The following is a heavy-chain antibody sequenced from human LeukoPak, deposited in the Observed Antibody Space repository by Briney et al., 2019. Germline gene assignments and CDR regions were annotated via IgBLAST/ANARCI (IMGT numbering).Heavy chain of an antibody. V-gene: IGHV1-69*13. CDR3: ARDGWLQLHAFDI. CDR2: IIPIFGRA. CDR1: GGTFSSYG. J-gene: IGHJ3*02. D-gene: IGHD5-24*01. Sequence: ASVKVSCKASGGTFSSYGISWVRQAPGQGLEWMGGIIPIFGRAKYAQKFQGRVTITADESTSTAYMEVNSLRSEDTAVYYCARDGWLQLHAFDIWGQGTMVTVSS.